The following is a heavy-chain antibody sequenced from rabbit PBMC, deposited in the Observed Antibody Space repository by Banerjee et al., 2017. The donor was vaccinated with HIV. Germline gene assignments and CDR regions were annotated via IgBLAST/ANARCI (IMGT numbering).Heavy chain of an antibody. V-gene: IGHV1S45*01. CDR1: GFSFSSSYW. CDR2: IYAGSSGST. Sequence: QEQLEESGGDLVKPEGSLTLTCTASGFSFSSSYWMCWVRQPPGKGLELIACIYAGSSGSTYYASWVNGRFTISRTTTTVDLRVTSLTAADTATYFCARRYTYTTYWAHYFNLWGQGTLVTVS. J-gene: IGHJ4*01. CDR3: ARRYTYTTYWAHYFNL. D-gene: IGHD6-1*01.